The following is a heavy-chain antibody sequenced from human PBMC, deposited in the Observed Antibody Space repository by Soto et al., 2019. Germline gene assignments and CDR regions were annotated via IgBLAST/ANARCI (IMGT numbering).Heavy chain of an antibody. J-gene: IGHJ6*02. CDR2: IYPGDSDT. CDR3: ARLKIRCSGGSCYSLDYYYGMDV. D-gene: IGHD2-15*01. CDR1: GYSFTSYW. V-gene: IGHV5-51*01. Sequence: PGESLKISCKGSGYSFTSYWIGWVRQTPGKGLEWMGIIYPGDSDTRYSPSFQGQVTISADKSISTAYLQWSSLKASDTAMYYCARLKIRCSGGSCYSLDYYYGMDVWGQGTTVTVSS.